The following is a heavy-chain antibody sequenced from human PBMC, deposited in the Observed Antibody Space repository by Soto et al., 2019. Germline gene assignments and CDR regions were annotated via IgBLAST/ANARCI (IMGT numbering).Heavy chain of an antibody. Sequence: QITLKESGPTLVKPTQTLTLTCTFSGFSLSTSGVGVGWIRQPPGKALEWLALIYWDDDKRYSPSLKSRLTITKDTSKNQVVLTMTNMDPEDTATYYCARTQDFSNPFDYWGQGTLVTVSS. J-gene: IGHJ4*02. CDR2: IYWDDDK. D-gene: IGHD4-4*01. CDR3: ARTQDFSNPFDY. CDR1: GFSLSTSGVG. V-gene: IGHV2-5*02.